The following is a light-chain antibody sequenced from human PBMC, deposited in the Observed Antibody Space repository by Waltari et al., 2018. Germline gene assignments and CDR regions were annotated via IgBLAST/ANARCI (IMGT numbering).Light chain of an antibody. CDR1: QSVGSN. V-gene: IGKV3-15*01. Sequence: EIVVTQSPATLSVSPGERATLSCRASQSVGSNLAWSQQKPGQAPSLLTYGASTRAPGIPARFSGSGSGTEVTLTISSLQSEDFAVYYCQRYSNWPPEYTFGQGTKLEIK. CDR2: GAS. J-gene: IGKJ2*01. CDR3: QRYSNWPPEYT.